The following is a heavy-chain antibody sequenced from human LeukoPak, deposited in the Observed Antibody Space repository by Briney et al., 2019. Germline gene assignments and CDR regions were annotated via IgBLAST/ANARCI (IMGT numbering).Heavy chain of an antibody. CDR3: ARLPTVTFFDY. CDR1: GGSIRSSSYY. V-gene: IGHV4-39*01. J-gene: IGHJ4*02. D-gene: IGHD4-17*01. Sequence: SETLSLTCTVSGGSIRSSSYYWGWIRQPPGKGLEWIGSIYSSGRTYYNPSLKSRVTISLDPSKNQFSLNLTSVTAADTAVYYCARLPTVTFFDYWGQGTLVTVSS. CDR2: IYSSGRT.